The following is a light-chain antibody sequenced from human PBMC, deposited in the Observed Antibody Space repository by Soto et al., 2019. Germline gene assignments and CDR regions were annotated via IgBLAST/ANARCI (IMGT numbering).Light chain of an antibody. V-gene: IGKV1-39*01. J-gene: IGKJ1*01. Sequence: IPLTQSPSSLSASVGDRVTVSCRSSQNIDNYLNWYVQRPGKAPELLIYSTSNLKSGVPSRFRGSGSGTDFSLTINSLQSEDFATYYCQQSSNIPWTFGQGTKVDI. CDR3: QQSSNIPWT. CDR2: STS. CDR1: QNIDNY.